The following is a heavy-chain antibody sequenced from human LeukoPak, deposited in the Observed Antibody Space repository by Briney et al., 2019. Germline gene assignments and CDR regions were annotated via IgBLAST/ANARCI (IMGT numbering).Heavy chain of an antibody. CDR3: AKSYYDFSY. CDR2: IKQDGSEK. J-gene: IGHJ4*02. V-gene: IGHV3-7*01. Sequence: PGGSLRLSCAASGFTFSSYWMSWVRQAPGKGLEWVANIKQDGSEKYYADSVKGRFTISRDNSKNTLYLQMNSLRAEDTAVYYCAKSYYDFSYWGQGTLVTVSS. CDR1: GFTFSSYW. D-gene: IGHD3-3*01.